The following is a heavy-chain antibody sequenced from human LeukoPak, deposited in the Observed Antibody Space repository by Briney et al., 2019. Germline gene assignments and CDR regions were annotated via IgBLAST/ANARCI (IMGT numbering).Heavy chain of an antibody. CDR3: ARDVTMVRGVSYGMDV. CDR1: GFTFSSYG. Sequence: GGSLRLSCAASGFTFSSYGMHWVRQAPGKGLEWVAVIWYDGSNKYYADSVKGRLTISRDNSKNTLYLQMNSLRAEDTAVYYCARDVTMVRGVSYGMDVWGQGTTVTVSS. D-gene: IGHD3-10*01. CDR2: IWYDGSNK. J-gene: IGHJ6*01. V-gene: IGHV3-33*01.